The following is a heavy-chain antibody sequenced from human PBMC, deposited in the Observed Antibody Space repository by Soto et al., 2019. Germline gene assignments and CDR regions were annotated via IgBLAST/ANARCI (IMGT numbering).Heavy chain of an antibody. CDR3: ARTAVATHWYFDL. V-gene: IGHV4-39*01. CDR2: IYYVGST. J-gene: IGHJ2*01. CDR1: NGSISSRYY. D-gene: IGHD6-19*01. Sequence: LQLQESGPGLVKPSETLSLTCTVSNGSISSRYYWGWLRQTPGKGLEWIASIYYVGSTYYSPSLESRVTISVDTSNNQVSRRLNSVTAADTAVYYCARTAVATHWYFDLWGRGTLVT.